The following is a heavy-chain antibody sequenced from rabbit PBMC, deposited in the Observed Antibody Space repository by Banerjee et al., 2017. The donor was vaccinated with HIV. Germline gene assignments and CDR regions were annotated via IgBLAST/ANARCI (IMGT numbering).Heavy chain of an antibody. Sequence: QEQLVEYGGDLVQPEGSLTLTCKASGLDFSSSYWICWVRQAPGKGLELIACIYTSSGDTYYTSWAKGRFTISKTSSTTVTLQMTSLTAADTATYFCARGTGVYCDAMNLWGPGTLVTVS. CDR1: GLDFSSSYW. CDR3: ARGTGVYCDAMNL. D-gene: IGHD6-1*01. CDR2: IYTSSGDT. J-gene: IGHJ4*01. V-gene: IGHV1S45*01.